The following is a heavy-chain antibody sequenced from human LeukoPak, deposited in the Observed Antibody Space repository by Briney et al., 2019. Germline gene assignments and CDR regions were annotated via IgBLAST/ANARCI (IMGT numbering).Heavy chain of an antibody. CDR1: GFTFSSYA. CDR3: ASEKLGIFDY. D-gene: IGHD7-27*01. Sequence: GRSLRLSCAASGFTFSSYAMHWVRQAPGKGLEWVAVISCDGSNKYCADSVKGRFTISRDNSKNTLYLQMNSLRAEDTAVYYCASEKLGIFDYWGQGTLVTVSS. CDR2: ISCDGSNK. J-gene: IGHJ4*02. V-gene: IGHV3-30-3*01.